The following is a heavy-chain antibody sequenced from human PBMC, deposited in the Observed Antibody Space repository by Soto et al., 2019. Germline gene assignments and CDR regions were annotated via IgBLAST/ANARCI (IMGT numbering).Heavy chain of an antibody. D-gene: IGHD6-13*01. CDR3: ARDLPPGIAAAGYGMDV. J-gene: IGHJ6*02. V-gene: IGHV3-30-3*01. CDR1: GFTFSSYA. CDR2: ISYDGSNK. Sequence: GGSLRLSCAASGFTFSSYAMHWVRQAPGKGLEWVAVISYDGSNKYYADSVKGRFTISRDNSKNTLYPQMNSLRAEDTAVYYCARDLPPGIAAAGYGMDVWGQGTTVTVSS.